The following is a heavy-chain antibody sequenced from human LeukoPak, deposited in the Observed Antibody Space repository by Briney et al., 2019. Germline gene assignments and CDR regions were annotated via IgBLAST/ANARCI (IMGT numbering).Heavy chain of an antibody. CDR1: GYTFTSYG. CDR3: AREGGTYYDFWSGYYAFDY. J-gene: IGHJ4*02. CDR2: ISAYNGNT. Sequence: ASVKVSCKASGYTFTSYGISWVRQAPGQGLEWMGWISAYNGNTNYAQKLQGRVTMTTDTSTSTAYMELRSLRSDDTAVYYCAREGGTYYDFWSGYYAFDYWGQGTLVTVSS. V-gene: IGHV1-18*01. D-gene: IGHD3-3*01.